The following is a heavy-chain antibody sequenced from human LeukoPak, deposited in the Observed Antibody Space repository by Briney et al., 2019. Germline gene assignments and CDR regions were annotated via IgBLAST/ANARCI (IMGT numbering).Heavy chain of an antibody. J-gene: IGHJ5*02. CDR1: GYSFTNYD. V-gene: IGHV1-8*03. CDR2: MNPKSGDT. CDR3: AGDGRGSRSSWFNP. D-gene: IGHD3-10*01. Sequence: ASVKVSCKASGYSFTNYDINWVRQATGQGLEWMGWMNPKSGDTGYSQKFQGRVFITRDTSINTAYMELSSLGSDDTAVYYCAGDGRGSRSSWFNPWGQGTLVIVSS.